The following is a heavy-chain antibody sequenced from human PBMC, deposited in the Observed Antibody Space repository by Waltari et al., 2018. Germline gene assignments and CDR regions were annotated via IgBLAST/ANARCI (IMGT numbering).Heavy chain of an antibody. V-gene: IGHV3-23*03. CDR2: IYSGGSST. Sequence: EVQLLESGGGLVQPGGSLRLSCAASGFTFSSYAMSWVRQAPGKGLEWVSVIYSGGSSTYYADTVKGRFTISRDNSKNTLYLQMNSLRAEDTAVYYGAKTQETYYYYYRDVWGKGTTVTVSS. CDR3: AKTQETYYYYYRDV. J-gene: IGHJ6*03. CDR1: GFTFSSYA.